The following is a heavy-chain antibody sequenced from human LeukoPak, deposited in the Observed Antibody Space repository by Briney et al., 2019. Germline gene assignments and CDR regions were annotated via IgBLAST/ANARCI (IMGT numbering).Heavy chain of an antibody. CDR3: ARDPYSGAYGNTYYYYMDV. D-gene: IGHD1-26*01. Sequence: GGSLRLSCEASGFSFSSYNMDWVRQTPGKGLEWISSITTSSTYTFYADSVKGRFTISRDNARNSLYLQMNSLTAEDTAVYYCARDPYSGAYGNTYYYYMDVWSKGTTVTISS. J-gene: IGHJ6*03. CDR2: ITTSSTYT. CDR1: GFSFSSYN. V-gene: IGHV3-21*01.